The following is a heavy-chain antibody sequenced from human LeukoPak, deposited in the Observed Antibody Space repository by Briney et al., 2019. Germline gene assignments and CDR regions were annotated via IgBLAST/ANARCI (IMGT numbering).Heavy chain of an antibody. CDR2: ISAYNGNT. CDR3: ARVPVLRYFDWLSARVDAFDI. J-gene: IGHJ3*02. D-gene: IGHD3-9*01. V-gene: IGHV1-18*01. CDR1: GYTFTSYG. Sequence: ASVKVSCKASGYTFTSYGISWVRQAPGQGLEWMGWISAYNGNTNYAQKLQGRVTMTTDTSTSTAYMELRSLRSDDTAVYYCARVPVLRYFDWLSARVDAFDIWGQGTMVTVSS.